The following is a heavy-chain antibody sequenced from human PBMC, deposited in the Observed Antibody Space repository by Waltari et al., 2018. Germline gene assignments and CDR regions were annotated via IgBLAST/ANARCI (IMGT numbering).Heavy chain of an antibody. V-gene: IGHV4-39*07. CDR1: GGSISSTTYY. CDR3: ARRVVTTGGVDY. Sequence: QLQLQESGPRLVRPSETLSLTCTVSGGSISSTTYYWAWIRPPPGKGLEWIGYIHYRGNTYYTPSLRSRDTISVDTSKNQFSLNLRCVTAADTAVYYCARRVVTTGGVDYWGQGTLVTVSS. D-gene: IGHD2-21*02. CDR2: IHYRGNT. J-gene: IGHJ4*02.